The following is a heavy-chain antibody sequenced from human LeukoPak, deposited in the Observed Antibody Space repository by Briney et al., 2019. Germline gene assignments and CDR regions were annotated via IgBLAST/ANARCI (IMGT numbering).Heavy chain of an antibody. D-gene: IGHD6-13*01. CDR2: IYTSGST. CDR3: MRVVSPLAAPRVGRQRGEWFDP. Sequence: PSETLSLTCTVSGGTLSSYFWSWIRQPAGKGLEWIGRIYTSGSTNHNPSLKSRVTISVHTSKNQFPLKLGSEPPANPAVYYIMRVVSPLAAPRVGRQRGEWFDPWGQGTLVTVSS. J-gene: IGHJ5*02. CDR1: GGTLSSYF. V-gene: IGHV4-4*07.